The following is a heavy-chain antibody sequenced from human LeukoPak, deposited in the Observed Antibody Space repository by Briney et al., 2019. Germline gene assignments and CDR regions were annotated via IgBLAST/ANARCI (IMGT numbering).Heavy chain of an antibody. J-gene: IGHJ4*02. V-gene: IGHV4-38-2*01. Sequence: PSETLSLTCVVSGHSINGGYYWGWMRQPPGKGPEWIGSISQSGSTSYNASLKSRVTMSVDTSKNQFSLKLKSVTATDTAVYYCVRMDDYWGQGTLVTVSS. CDR3: VRMDDY. CDR2: ISQSGST. CDR1: GHSINGGYY.